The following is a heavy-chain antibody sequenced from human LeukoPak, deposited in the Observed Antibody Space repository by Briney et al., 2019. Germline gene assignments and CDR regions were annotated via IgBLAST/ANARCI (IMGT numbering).Heavy chain of an antibody. D-gene: IGHD3-22*01. Sequence: PGRSLRLSCAASGFTFDDYAMHWVRQAPGKGLEWVSGTSWNSGSIGYADSVKGRFTISRDNAKNSLYLQMNSLRAEDTALYYCAKANYDSSGFEGYFDLWGRGTLVTVSS. J-gene: IGHJ2*01. CDR3: AKANYDSSGFEGYFDL. V-gene: IGHV3-9*01. CDR1: GFTFDDYA. CDR2: TSWNSGSI.